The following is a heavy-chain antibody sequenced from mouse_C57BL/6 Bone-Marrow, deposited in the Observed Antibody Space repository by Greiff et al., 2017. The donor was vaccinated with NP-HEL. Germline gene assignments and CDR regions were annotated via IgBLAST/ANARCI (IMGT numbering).Heavy chain of an antibody. D-gene: IGHD1-1*01. Sequence: VQLQQPGAELVKPGASVKLSCKASGYTFTSYWMHWVKQRPGQGLEWIGMIHPNSGSTNYNEKFKSKATLTVDKSSSTAYMQLSSLTSEDSAVYYCARAPIITTRVSPLDYWGPSTPLTVSS. V-gene: IGHV1-64*01. J-gene: IGHJ2*01. CDR1: GYTFTSYW. CDR3: ARAPIITTRVSPLDY. CDR2: IHPNSGST.